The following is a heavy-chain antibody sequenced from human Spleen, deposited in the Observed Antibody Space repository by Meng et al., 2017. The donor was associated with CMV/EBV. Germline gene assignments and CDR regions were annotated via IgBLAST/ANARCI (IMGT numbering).Heavy chain of an antibody. CDR1: GYRFKSYG. Sequence: CKASGYRFKSYGVSWVRQAPGQGLEWMGWISGFDGHTNDAPKFQGRVTLTIETSTSTAYMELTSLRSDDTAVYFCARDENGYNGQDFWGQGTLVTVSS. J-gene: IGHJ4*02. D-gene: IGHD5-24*01. CDR3: ARDENGYNGQDF. V-gene: IGHV1-18*01. CDR2: ISGFDGHT.